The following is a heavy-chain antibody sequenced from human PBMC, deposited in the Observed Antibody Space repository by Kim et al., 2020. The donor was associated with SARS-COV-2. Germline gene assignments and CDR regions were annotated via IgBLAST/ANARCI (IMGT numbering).Heavy chain of an antibody. Sequence: GGSLRLSCAASGFTFSSYAMHWVRQAPGKGLEWVAVISYDGSNKYYADSVKGRFTISRDNSKNTLYLQMNSLRAEDTAVYYCARDLNWNDPYGMDVWGQGTTVTVSS. V-gene: IGHV3-30*04. D-gene: IGHD1-1*01. CDR3: ARDLNWNDPYGMDV. J-gene: IGHJ6*02. CDR2: ISYDGSNK. CDR1: GFTFSSYA.